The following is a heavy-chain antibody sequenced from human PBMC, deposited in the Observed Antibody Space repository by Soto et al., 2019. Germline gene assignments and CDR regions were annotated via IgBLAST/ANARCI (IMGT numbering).Heavy chain of an antibody. CDR3: ARRGYGSRWPNVYMDV. CDR1: GLTFCNYE. D-gene: IGHD6-13*01. J-gene: IGHJ6*03. V-gene: IGHV3-64*01. Sequence: GGSLGLSCAASGLTFCNYEIHWVRKATGKGLEYVSGISNNGAHTDYAKSVKGRFTISRDNSENTLYLQMGSLRAEDMALYYCARRGYGSRWPNVYMDVPGKGTTVTVPS. CDR2: ISNNGAHT.